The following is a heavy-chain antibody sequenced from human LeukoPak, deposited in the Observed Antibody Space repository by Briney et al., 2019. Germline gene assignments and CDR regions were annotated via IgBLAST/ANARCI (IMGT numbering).Heavy chain of an antibody. CDR3: ARGGDSGYDYLDY. V-gene: IGHV4-59*08. CDR1: GGSISGYY. D-gene: IGHD5-12*01. J-gene: IGHJ4*02. Sequence: SETLSLTCTVSGGSISGYYWSWIRQPPGKGLEWIGYIYYSGSTYYNSSLKSRVTISVDTSKSQFSLKLSSATAADTAVYYCARGGDSGYDYLDYWGQGTLVTVSS. CDR2: IYYSGST.